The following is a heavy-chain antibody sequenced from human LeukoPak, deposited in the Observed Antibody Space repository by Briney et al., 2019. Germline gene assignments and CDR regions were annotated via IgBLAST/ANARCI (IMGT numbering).Heavy chain of an antibody. J-gene: IGHJ5*02. D-gene: IGHD1-26*01. CDR1: GGSISGYY. CDR2: IYHSGST. V-gene: IGHV4-38-2*02. CDR3: ASDGGSGKRCDP. Sequence: SETLSLTCSVSGGSISGYYRTWIRQPPGKGLEWIGIIYHSGSTYYNPSLKSRVTLSVDTSKNQFSLKVNSVTAADTAGYYYASDGGSGKRCDPWGQGTLVTVSS.